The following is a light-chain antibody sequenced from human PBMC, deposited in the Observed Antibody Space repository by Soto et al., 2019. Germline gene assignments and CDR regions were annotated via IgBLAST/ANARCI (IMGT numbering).Light chain of an antibody. J-gene: IGKJ3*01. CDR3: QQRSNWR. Sequence: EIVLTQSPGTLSLSPGERATLSCRASQSVSSSYLAWYQQKPGQAPRLLIYRASARASGIPARFSGSGSGTEFTLTINSLQSEDFAVYYCQQRSNWRFGPGTKVDIK. CDR2: RAS. CDR1: QSVSSSY. V-gene: IGKV3D-20*02.